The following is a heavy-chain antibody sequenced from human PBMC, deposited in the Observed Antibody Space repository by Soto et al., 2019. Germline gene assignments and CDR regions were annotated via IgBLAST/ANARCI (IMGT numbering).Heavy chain of an antibody. CDR2: IYSSGST. CDR1: GGSVSSGSYY. CDR3: ARTYSSGWYSWFDP. D-gene: IGHD6-19*01. V-gene: IGHV4-61*01. Sequence: SETLSLTCTVSGGSVSSGSYYWSWIRQPPGKGLEWIGYIYSSGSTSYNPSLKSRVTISVDTSKNQFSLKLSSVTAADTAVYYCARTYSSGWYSWFDPWGQGTLVTVSS. J-gene: IGHJ5*02.